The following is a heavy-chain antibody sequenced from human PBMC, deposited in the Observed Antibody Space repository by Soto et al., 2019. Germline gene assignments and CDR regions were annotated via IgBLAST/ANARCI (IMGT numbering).Heavy chain of an antibody. D-gene: IGHD3-9*01. CDR2: ISAYNGNT. V-gene: IGHV1-18*01. J-gene: IGHJ4*02. Sequence: ASVKVSCKASGYTFTSYGISWVRQAPGQGLEWMGWISAYNGNTNYAQKLQGRVTMTTDTSTSTAYMELRSLRSDDTAVYYCARESSPVTYYDIFYFDYWGQGTLVTVSS. CDR1: GYTFTSYG. CDR3: ARESSPVTYYDIFYFDY.